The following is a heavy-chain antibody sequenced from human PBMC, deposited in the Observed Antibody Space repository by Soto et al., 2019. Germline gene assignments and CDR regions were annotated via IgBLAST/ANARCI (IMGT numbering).Heavy chain of an antibody. Sequence: EVQLVESGGGLVQPGGSLRLSCAACGFSFSSYWMSWIRQAPGKGLEWVANIKQDGSEKYYVDSVKGRFTISRDNAKNSLYLQMNSLRAEDTAVYYCARGGGITMVRGVIISPQLDYYGMDVWGQGTTVTVSS. CDR2: IKQDGSEK. V-gene: IGHV3-7*03. CDR3: ARGGGITMVRGVIISPQLDYYGMDV. CDR1: GFSFSSYW. D-gene: IGHD3-10*01. J-gene: IGHJ6*02.